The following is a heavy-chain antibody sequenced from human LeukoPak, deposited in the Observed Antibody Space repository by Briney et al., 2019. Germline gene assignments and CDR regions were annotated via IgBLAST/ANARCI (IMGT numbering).Heavy chain of an antibody. V-gene: IGHV1-8*01. CDR2: MNPNSGNT. CDR1: GYTFTSYD. CDR3: ASSSRNYYYYYGMDV. J-gene: IGHJ6*02. Sequence: ASVTVSFTASGYTFTSYDINWVRQATGQGLGWMGWMNPNSGNTGYAQKFQGRVTMTRNTSISTAYMELSSLRSEDTAVYYCASSSRNYYYYYGMDVWGQGTTVTVSS.